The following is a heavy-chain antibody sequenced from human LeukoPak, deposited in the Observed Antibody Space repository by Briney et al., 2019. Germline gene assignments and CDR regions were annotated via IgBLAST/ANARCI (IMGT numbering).Heavy chain of an antibody. D-gene: IGHD3-10*01. CDR2: ISGSGGST. V-gene: IGHV3-23*01. J-gene: IGHJ4*02. CDR1: GFTFSSYA. CDR3: AKVGFGELPQERIDY. Sequence: PGGSLRLSCAASGFTFSSYAMSWVRQAPGKGLEWVSAISGSGGSTYYADSVKGRFTFSRDNSKNTLYLQMNSLRAEDTAVYYCAKVGFGELPQERIDYWGQGTLVTVSS.